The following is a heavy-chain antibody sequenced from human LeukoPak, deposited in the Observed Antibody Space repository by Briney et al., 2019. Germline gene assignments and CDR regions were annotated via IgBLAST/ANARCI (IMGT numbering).Heavy chain of an antibody. D-gene: IGHD5-18*01. CDR1: GYSFTNYW. Sequence: GESLKISCEGSGYSFTNYWIGWVRQMPGEGLEWMGIIYPGDSDTRYSPSFQGQVTISADKSISTAYLQWSSLKASDTAMYYCARMDTAMASDYWGQGTLVTVSS. J-gene: IGHJ4*02. V-gene: IGHV5-51*01. CDR3: ARMDTAMASDY. CDR2: IYPGDSDT.